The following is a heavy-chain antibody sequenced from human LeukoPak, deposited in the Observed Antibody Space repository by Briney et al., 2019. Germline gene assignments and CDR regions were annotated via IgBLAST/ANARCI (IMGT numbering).Heavy chain of an antibody. Sequence: SETLSLTCTVSGGSISSYYWSWIRQPPGKGLEWIGYIYYSGSTNYNPSLKSRVTISVDTSKNQFSLKLSSVTAADTAVYYCARVGWTIRYAFDIWGQGTMVTVSS. D-gene: IGHD5-24*01. CDR1: GGSISSYY. CDR3: ARVGWTIRYAFDI. V-gene: IGHV4-59*08. CDR2: IYYSGST. J-gene: IGHJ3*02.